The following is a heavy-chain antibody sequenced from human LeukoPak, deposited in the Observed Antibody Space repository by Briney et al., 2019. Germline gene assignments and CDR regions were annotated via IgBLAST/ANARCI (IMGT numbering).Heavy chain of an antibody. CDR3: AASGVGSSWYFLLA. CDR2: ISGSGGST. D-gene: IGHD6-13*01. J-gene: IGHJ5*02. V-gene: IGHV3-23*01. CDR1: GFTFSSYA. Sequence: GGSLRLSCAASGFTFSSYAMSWVRQAPGKGLEWVSAISGSGGSTYYADSVKGRFTISRDNSKHTLYLQMNSLRAEDTAVYYCAASGVGSSWYFLLAWGQGTLVTVSS.